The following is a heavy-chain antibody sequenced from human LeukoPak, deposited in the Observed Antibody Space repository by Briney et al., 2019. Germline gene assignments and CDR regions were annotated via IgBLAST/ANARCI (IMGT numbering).Heavy chain of an antibody. V-gene: IGHV1-69*05. CDR1: GGTFSSYA. CDR2: IIPIFGTA. CDR3: AVYDSSGYYYSN. Sequence: SVKVSCKASGGTFSSYAISWVRQAPRQGLEWMGRIIPIFGTANYAQKFQGRVTITTDESTSTAYMELSSLRSEDTAVYYCAVYDSSGYYYSNWGQGTLVTVSS. J-gene: IGHJ4*02. D-gene: IGHD3-22*01.